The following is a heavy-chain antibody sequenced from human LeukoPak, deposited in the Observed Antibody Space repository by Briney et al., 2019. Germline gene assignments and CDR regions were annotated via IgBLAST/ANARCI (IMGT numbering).Heavy chain of an antibody. Sequence: PSETLSLTCTVSGGSISSYYWSWIRQPPGKGLEWIGYIYYSGSTNYNPSLKSRVTISVDTSKNQFSLKLSSVTAADTAVYYCARDEPSYYDSSGYFDYWGQGTLVTVSS. D-gene: IGHD3-22*01. J-gene: IGHJ4*02. CDR1: GGSISSYY. V-gene: IGHV4-59*12. CDR2: IYYSGST. CDR3: ARDEPSYYDSSGYFDY.